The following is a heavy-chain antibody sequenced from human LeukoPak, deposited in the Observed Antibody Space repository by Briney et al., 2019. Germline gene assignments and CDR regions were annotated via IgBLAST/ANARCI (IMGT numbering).Heavy chain of an antibody. D-gene: IGHD6-6*01. V-gene: IGHV1-69*02. J-gene: IGHJ4*02. CDR2: IIPILGIA. CDR3: ARGVKTYSSSSPRTLFDY. Sequence: ASVKVSCKASGGTFSSYTISWVRQAPGQGLEWMGRIIPILGIANYAQKFQGRVTITADKSTSTAYMELSSLRSEDTAVYYCARGVKTYSSSSPRTLFDYWGQGTLVTVPS. CDR1: GGTFSSYT.